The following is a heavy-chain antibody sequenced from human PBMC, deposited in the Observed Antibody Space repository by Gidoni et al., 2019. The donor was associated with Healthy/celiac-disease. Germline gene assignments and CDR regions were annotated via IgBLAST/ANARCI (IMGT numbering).Heavy chain of an antibody. J-gene: IGHJ6*02. D-gene: IGHD6-13*01. V-gene: IGHV3-30*18. CDR3: AKDQAAAGTLRYYYGMDV. CDR1: GFTLSSYG. Sequence: QVQLVESGGGVVQPGRSLRLSCAASGFTLSSYGMHWVRQAPGKGLEWVAVISYDGSNKYYADSVKGRFTISRDNSKNTLYLQMNSLRAEDTAVYYCAKDQAAAGTLRYYYGMDVWGQGTTVTVSS. CDR2: ISYDGSNK.